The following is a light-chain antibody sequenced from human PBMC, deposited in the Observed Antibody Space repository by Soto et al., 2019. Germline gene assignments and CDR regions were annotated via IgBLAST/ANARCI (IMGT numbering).Light chain of an antibody. Sequence: QPVLSQPPSASGTPGQRVTISCSGSSSNIGSNDVSWYQHLPGTAPKLLIYRNNQRPSGVPGRFSGSKSGSSASLAISGLQSEDEADYYCAAWDDTLNGPLNVFGTGTKLTVL. V-gene: IGLV1-44*01. J-gene: IGLJ1*01. CDR3: AAWDDTLNGPLNV. CDR1: SSNIGSND. CDR2: RNN.